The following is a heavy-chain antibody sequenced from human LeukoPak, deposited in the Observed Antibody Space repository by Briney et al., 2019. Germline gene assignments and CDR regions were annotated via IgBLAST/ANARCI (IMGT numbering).Heavy chain of an antibody. D-gene: IGHD3-22*01. CDR2: INPNSGGT. CDR1: GYTFTSYD. J-gene: IGHJ3*02. V-gene: IGHV1-8*01. CDR3: ARVPGYYYDSSGSPFDAFDI. Sequence: GASVKVSCKASGYTFTSYDINWVRQAPGQGLEWMGWINPNSGGTNYAQKFQGRVTMTRNTSISTAYMELSSLRSEDTAVYYCARVPGYYYDSSGSPFDAFDIWGQGTMVTVSS.